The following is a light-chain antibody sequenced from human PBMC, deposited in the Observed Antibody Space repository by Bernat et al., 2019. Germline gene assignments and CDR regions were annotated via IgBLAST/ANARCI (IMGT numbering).Light chain of an antibody. CDR2: LVS. CDR1: QSLLYSTGNTH. Sequence: DIVMTQSPLSLPVTPGEPASISCRSNQSLLYSTGNTHLDWYVQRPGQSPQLLIYLVSIRASGVPDRFSGSGSGTDFTLKISRVEAEDVGIYYCMQGVQTLTFGGGTRVEIK. J-gene: IGKJ4*01. CDR3: MQGVQTLT. V-gene: IGKV2-28*01.